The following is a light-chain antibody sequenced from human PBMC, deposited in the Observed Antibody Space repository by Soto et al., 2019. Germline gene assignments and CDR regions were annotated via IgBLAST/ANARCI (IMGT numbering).Light chain of an antibody. CDR3: QQYNSYSWT. Sequence: DIPMTQSPSTLSASVGDRVTMTCRASQSISSWLAWYQQKPGKAPKLLIYDASSLESGVQSRFSGSGSGTEFTLTISSLQPDDFATYYCQQYNSYSWTFGQGTKV. V-gene: IGKV1-5*01. CDR2: DAS. J-gene: IGKJ1*01. CDR1: QSISSW.